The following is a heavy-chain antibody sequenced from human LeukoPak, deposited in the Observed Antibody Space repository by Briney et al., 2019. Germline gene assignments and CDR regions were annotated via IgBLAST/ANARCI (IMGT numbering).Heavy chain of an antibody. V-gene: IGHV1-69*06. CDR3: ARCSPGDSSNFYAVLQY. CDR1: GGTFSSYA. J-gene: IGHJ4*02. CDR2: IIPVFGTT. Sequence: ASVKVSCKASGGTFSSYAVSWVRLTPGQGLEWLGGIIPVFGTTTYAQKFQAKVTMTADKSTNTAYLEISSLTSDDTAVYYCARCSPGDSSNFYAVLQYWGQGTQVTVSS. D-gene: IGHD3-22*01.